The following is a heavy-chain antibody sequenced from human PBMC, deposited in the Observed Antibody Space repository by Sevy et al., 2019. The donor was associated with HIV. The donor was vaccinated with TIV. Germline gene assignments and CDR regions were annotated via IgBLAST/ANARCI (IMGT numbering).Heavy chain of an antibody. Sequence: ASVKVSCKASGYTFTGYYMHWVRQAPGQGLEWMGWINPNSGGTNYAQKFQGRVTMTRDTSISTAYMELSRLRSDDTAGYYCASAENYYDSSGYFTRFDYWGQGTLVTVSS. CDR3: ASAENYYDSSGYFTRFDY. J-gene: IGHJ4*02. CDR2: INPNSGGT. D-gene: IGHD3-22*01. V-gene: IGHV1-2*02. CDR1: GYTFTGYY.